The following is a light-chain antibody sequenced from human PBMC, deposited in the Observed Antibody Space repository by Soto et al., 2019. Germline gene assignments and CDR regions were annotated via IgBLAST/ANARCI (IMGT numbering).Light chain of an antibody. CDR3: SSFTNSNTWV. CDR1: NSDVGGYDY. CDR2: EVT. V-gene: IGLV2-14*01. J-gene: IGLJ7*01. Sequence: SALTQPASVSGSPGQSINIYCTGTNSDVGGYDYVSWYKQYPGQAPKVIIYEVTYRPSGVSARFSGSKSGTTASLTISDLQTEDEADYYCSSFTNSNTWVFGGGTQLTVL.